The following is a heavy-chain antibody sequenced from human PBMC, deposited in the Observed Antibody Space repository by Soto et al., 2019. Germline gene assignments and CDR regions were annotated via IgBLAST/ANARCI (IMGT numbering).Heavy chain of an antibody. CDR1: GGTFSSYA. J-gene: IGHJ6*02. CDR3: ARGGVSSGYPYYYYYGMDV. D-gene: IGHD3-22*01. V-gene: IGHV1-69*01. CDR2: IIPIFGTA. Sequence: QVQLVQSGAEVKKPGSSVKVSCKASGGTFSSYAISWVRQAPGQGLEWMGGIIPIFGTANYAQKFQGRVTITADESTSTAYRELSSLRSEDTAVYYCARGGVSSGYPYYYYYGMDVWGQGTTVTVSS.